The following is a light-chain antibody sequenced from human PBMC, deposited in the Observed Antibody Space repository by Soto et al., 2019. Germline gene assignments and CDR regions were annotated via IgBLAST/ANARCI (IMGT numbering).Light chain of an antibody. Sequence: EVVLTQSPGTLSLSPGERATLSCRASQAVSSILFAWYQQKPGQAPRLLIYGASSRATGIPDGFSGRGCGTDFTLAVSRVEPEECAVYYCQHHGSSPIFCGGTKVEIK. V-gene: IGKV3-20*01. CDR2: GAS. CDR1: QAVSSIL. J-gene: IGKJ4*01. CDR3: QHHGSSPI.